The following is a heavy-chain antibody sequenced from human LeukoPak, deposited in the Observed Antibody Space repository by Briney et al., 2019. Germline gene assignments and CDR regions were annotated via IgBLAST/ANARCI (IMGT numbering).Heavy chain of an antibody. V-gene: IGHV3-15*01. CDR2: IKANADGGTT. D-gene: IGHD3-3*01. Sequence: GGSLRLSCAASGFTFSNAWMSWVRQAPGKGLEWVGHIKANADGGTTHYAAPVRGRFTIPRDDSKNTLYLQMNSLKTEDAAVYFCSTGYQRPNTIFGVVAREYHHCSFLDVRGAGTTITVSS. J-gene: IGHJ6*03. CDR3: STGYQRPNTIFGVVAREYHHCSFLDV. CDR1: GFTFSNAW.